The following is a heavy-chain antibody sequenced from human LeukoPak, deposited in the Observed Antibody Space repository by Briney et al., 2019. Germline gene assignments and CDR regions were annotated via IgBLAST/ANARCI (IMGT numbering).Heavy chain of an antibody. V-gene: IGHV4-39*01. D-gene: IGHD1-26*01. CDR3: ALWGATRDAFDI. CDR1: GGSISSSSYY. J-gene: IGHJ3*02. CDR2: IYYSGST. Sequence: SETLSLTCTVSGGSISSSSYYWGWIRQPPGKGLEWIGSIYYSGSTYYNPSLKSRVTISVDTSKNQFSLKLSSVTAADTAVYYCALWGATRDAFDIWGQGTMVTVSS.